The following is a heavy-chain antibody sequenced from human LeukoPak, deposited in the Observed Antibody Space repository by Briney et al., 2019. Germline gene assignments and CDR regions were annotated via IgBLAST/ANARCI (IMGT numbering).Heavy chain of an antibody. Sequence: QTGGSLRLSCTTSGFTFGDFAMSWFRQAPGKGLEWVGFIRGVNYGGAVEYAASVTGRFTISRDDSRRVAYLQMDGLRTEDTALYYCARDQLGGDPHAYYYYYMDVWGKGTTVTVSS. J-gene: IGHJ6*03. CDR1: GFTFGDFA. D-gene: IGHD4-17*01. V-gene: IGHV3-49*03. CDR3: ARDQLGGDPHAYYYYYMDV. CDR2: IRGVNYGGAV.